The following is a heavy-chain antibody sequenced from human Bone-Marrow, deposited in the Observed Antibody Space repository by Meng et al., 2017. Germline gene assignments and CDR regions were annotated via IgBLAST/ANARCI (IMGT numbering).Heavy chain of an antibody. Sequence: SLKISCAASGFTFSSYAMHWVRQAPGKGLEWVAVISYDGSNKYYANSVKGRFTISRDNSKNTLYLQMNSLRAEDTAVYYCARVGVYSSGWYGDYFDYWGQGTLVTVSS. J-gene: IGHJ4*02. V-gene: IGHV3-30*01. D-gene: IGHD6-19*01. CDR1: GFTFSSYA. CDR2: ISYDGSNK. CDR3: ARVGVYSSGWYGDYFDY.